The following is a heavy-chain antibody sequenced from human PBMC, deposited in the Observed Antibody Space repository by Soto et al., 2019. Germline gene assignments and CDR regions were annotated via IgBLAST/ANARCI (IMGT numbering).Heavy chain of an antibody. D-gene: IGHD3-22*01. V-gene: IGHV4-30-4*01. CDR3: ARGAYYYDSSGSLALNSIDY. CDR2: IYYSGST. CDR1: GGSISSGDYY. Sequence: SETLSLTCTVSGGSISSGDYYWSWIRQPPGKGLEWIGYIYYSGSTYYNPSLKSRVTISVDTSKNQFSLKLSSVTAADTAVYYCARGAYYYDSSGSLALNSIDYWSQGTLVTVSS. J-gene: IGHJ4*02.